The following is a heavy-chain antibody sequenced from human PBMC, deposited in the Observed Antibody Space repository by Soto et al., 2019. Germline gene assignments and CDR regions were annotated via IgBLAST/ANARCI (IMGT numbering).Heavy chain of an antibody. CDR3: ARDLNNWKYGGGNWFDP. V-gene: IGHV1-18*01. Sequence: QVQLVQSGAEVKKPGASVKVSCKASGYTFTSYGISWVRQAPGQGLEWMGWISAYNGNTNYAQKLQGRVTMTTDTSTGTAYMEVRSLRSDETAGYCCARDLNNWKYGGGNWFDPWGQGTLVTVSS. J-gene: IGHJ5*02. CDR2: ISAYNGNT. D-gene: IGHD1-7*01. CDR1: GYTFTSYG.